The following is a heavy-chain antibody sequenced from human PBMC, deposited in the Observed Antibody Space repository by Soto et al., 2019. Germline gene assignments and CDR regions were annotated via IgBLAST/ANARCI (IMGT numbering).Heavy chain of an antibody. D-gene: IGHD1-26*01. CDR3: ARRWGRTFDY. CDR1: GGSISGYY. J-gene: IGHJ4*02. Sequence: PSETLSLTCTVSGGSISGYYWSWIRQPPGKGLEWIGYMYNTGSTVYNPSFKSRVTISVDTSKNQFSLKLNSVTAADTAVYYCARRWGRTFDYWGQGTLVTVSS. V-gene: IGHV4-59*01. CDR2: MYNTGST.